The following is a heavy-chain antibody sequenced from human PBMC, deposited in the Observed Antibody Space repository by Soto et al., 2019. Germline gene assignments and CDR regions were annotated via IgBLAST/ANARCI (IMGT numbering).Heavy chain of an antibody. J-gene: IGHJ5*02. CDR1: GGSISSYY. CDR2: IYYSGST. CDR3: AKLTRTIAVAPRDNWFDP. Sequence: SETLSLTCTVSGGSISSYYWSWIRQPPGKGLEWIGYIYYSGSTNYNPSLKSRVTISVDTSKNQFSLKLSSVTAADTAVYYCAKLTRTIAVAPRDNWFDPWGQGTLVTVSS. D-gene: IGHD6-19*01. V-gene: IGHV4-59*08.